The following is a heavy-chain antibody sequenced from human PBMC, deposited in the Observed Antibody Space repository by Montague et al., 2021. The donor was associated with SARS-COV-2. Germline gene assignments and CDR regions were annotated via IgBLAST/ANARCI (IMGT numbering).Heavy chain of an antibody. CDR3: ASRMAVGDYYYYYMDV. CDR2: IYYSGNAH. V-gene: IGHV4-39*01. D-gene: IGHD6-19*01. CDR1: GGSTISGGYY. Sequence: SETLSLTCAVSGGSTISGGYYWGWIRQPPEKGLEWLGNIYYSGNAHYYNPSLKSRITISIDTSKNQFSLRLTSVTAADTAVYYCASRMAVGDYYYYYMDVWGSGTTVTVSS. J-gene: IGHJ6*03.